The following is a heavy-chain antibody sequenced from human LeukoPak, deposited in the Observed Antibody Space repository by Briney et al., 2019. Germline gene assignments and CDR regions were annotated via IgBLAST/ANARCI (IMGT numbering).Heavy chain of an antibody. V-gene: IGHV4-38-2*02. CDR3: ASASYCGGDCWAFDI. CDR2: IYHSGST. J-gene: IGHJ3*02. CDR1: GYSISSGYY. D-gene: IGHD2-21*02. Sequence: SETLSLTCTVSGYSISSGYYWGWIRQPPGKGLEWIGSIYHSGSTYYNPSLKSRVTISVDTSKNQFSLKLSSVTAADTAVYYCASASYCGGDCWAFDIWGQGTMVTVSS.